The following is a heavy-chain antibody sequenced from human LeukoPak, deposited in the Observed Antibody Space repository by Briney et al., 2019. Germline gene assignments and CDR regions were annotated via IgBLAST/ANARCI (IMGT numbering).Heavy chain of an antibody. V-gene: IGHV3-33*01. CDR3: ARDYCSGRGVEISYYLYGMYV. J-gene: IGHJ6*02. Sequence: PGGSLRLSCAASGFTFSTYGMHWVRQAPGKGLEWVAVIWNDGTNKYYADSVKGRFTISRDNSKNTLYLQMNSLRAEDTALYFCARDYCSGRGVEISYYLYGMYVWGQGTTVSVSS. CDR2: IWNDGTNK. CDR1: GFTFSTYG. D-gene: IGHD3-10*01.